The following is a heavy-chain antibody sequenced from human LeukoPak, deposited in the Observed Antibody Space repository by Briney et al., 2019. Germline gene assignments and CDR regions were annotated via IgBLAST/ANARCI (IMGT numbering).Heavy chain of an antibody. CDR3: ARVSRNTYYYGSGSYNNWFDP. V-gene: IGHV1-18*01. CDR1: GYTFTSYG. D-gene: IGHD3-10*01. J-gene: IGHJ5*02. CDR2: ISAYNGNT. Sequence: ASVKVSCKASGYTFTSYGISWVRQAPGQGLEWMGWISAYNGNTNYAQKLQGRVTMTTDTSTSTAYMELRSLRSDDTAVYYCARVSRNTYYYGSGSYNNWFDPWGQGTLVTVSS.